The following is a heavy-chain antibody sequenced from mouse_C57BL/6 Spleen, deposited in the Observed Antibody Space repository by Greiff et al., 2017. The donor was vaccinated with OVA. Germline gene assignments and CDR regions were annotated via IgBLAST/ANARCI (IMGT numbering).Heavy chain of an antibody. J-gene: IGHJ4*01. CDR2: ISSGSGTI. V-gene: IGHV5-17*01. CDR3: ARRKSLYAMDY. CDR1: GFTFSDYG. Sequence: VQLQESGGGLVKPGGSLKLSCAASGFTFSDYGMHWVRQAPEKGLEWVAYISSGSGTIYYADKVKGRFTISRDNAKNTLYLQMTSLRSEDTDMYYCARRKSLYAMDYWGQGTSVTVSS. D-gene: IGHD1-3*01.